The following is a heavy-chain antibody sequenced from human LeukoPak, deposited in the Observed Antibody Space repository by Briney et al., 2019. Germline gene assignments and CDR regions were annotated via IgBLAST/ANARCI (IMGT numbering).Heavy chain of an antibody. J-gene: IGHJ3*02. V-gene: IGHV3-48*04. Sequence: GGSLRLSCAASGFTFSSYSMNWVRQAPGKGLEWVSYISSSSSTIYYADSVKGRFTISRDNAKNSLYLQMNSLRAEDTAVYYCARDRATVTTHAFDIWGQGTMVTVSS. CDR3: ARDRATVTTHAFDI. D-gene: IGHD4-17*01. CDR2: ISSSSSTI. CDR1: GFTFSSYS.